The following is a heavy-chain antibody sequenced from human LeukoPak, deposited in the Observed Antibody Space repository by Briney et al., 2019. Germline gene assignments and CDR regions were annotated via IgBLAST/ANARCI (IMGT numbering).Heavy chain of an antibody. CDR1: GFTFSSYP. J-gene: IGHJ5*02. CDR2: IKQDGSEI. Sequence: GGSLRLSCAASGFTFSSYPMNWVRQAPGKGLEWVANIKQDGSEIHYVGSVRGRFTISRDDAKDSLYLQMNSLRAEDTAVYYCVRDLYGGDDHWGQGTLVTVSS. V-gene: IGHV3-7*04. CDR3: VRDLYGGDDH. D-gene: IGHD3-16*01.